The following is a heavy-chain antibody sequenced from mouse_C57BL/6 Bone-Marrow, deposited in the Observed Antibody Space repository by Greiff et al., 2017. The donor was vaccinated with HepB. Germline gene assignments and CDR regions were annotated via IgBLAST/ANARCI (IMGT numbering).Heavy chain of an antibody. CDR3: ARGHYGNLFDY. D-gene: IGHD2-1*01. CDR1: GYTFTSYG. J-gene: IGHJ2*01. Sequence: VMLVESGAELARPGASVKLSCKASGYTFTSYGISWVKQSTGQGLEWIGEIYPRSGNTYYNEKFKGKATLTADKSSSTAYMELRSLTSEDSAVYFCARGHYGNLFDYWGQGTTLTVSS. V-gene: IGHV1-81*01. CDR2: IYPRSGNT.